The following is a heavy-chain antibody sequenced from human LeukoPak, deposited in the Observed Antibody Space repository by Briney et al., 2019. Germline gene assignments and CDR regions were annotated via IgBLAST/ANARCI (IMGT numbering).Heavy chain of an antibody. J-gene: IGHJ3*02. V-gene: IGHV3-66*04. CDR2: IYSGGST. D-gene: IGHD3-16*02. CDR3: ARLEYYVWGSYRSLGAFDI. CDR1: GFTVSSNY. Sequence: GGSLRLSCAASGFTVSSNYMSWVRQAPGKGLEWVSVIYSGGSTYYADSVKGRFTISRDNSKNTLYLQMNSLRAEDTAVYYCARLEYYVWGSYRSLGAFDIWGRGTMVTVSS.